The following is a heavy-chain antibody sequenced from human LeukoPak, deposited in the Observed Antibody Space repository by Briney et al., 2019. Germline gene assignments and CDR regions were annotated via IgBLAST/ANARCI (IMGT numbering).Heavy chain of an antibody. V-gene: IGHV3-74*01. CDR3: AREPTVGVFDY. Sequence: GGSLRRSCAASGFTFSSYWMHWVRQAPGKGLVWVSRINTDGSSTSYADSVKGRFTISRDNAKNTLYLQMNSLRAEDTAVYYCAREPTVGVFDYWGQGTLVTVSS. CDR1: GFTFSSYW. CDR2: INTDGSST. D-gene: IGHD3-22*01. J-gene: IGHJ4*02.